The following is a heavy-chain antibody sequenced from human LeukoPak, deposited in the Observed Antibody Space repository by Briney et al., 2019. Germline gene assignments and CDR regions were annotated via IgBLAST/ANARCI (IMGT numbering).Heavy chain of an antibody. D-gene: IGHD3-16*01. V-gene: IGHV3-53*01. CDR1: GTRVSDNY. Sequence: GGSLRLSCEASGTRVSDNYMYWVRQAPGKGLEWVSLIHSGGSTYYADSVKGRFTISRDNSKNTLYLEMSSLRVDDAAIYYCARSVWGSYHFDYWGQGTRVTVSS. CDR3: ARSVWGSYHFDY. J-gene: IGHJ4*02. CDR2: IHSGGST.